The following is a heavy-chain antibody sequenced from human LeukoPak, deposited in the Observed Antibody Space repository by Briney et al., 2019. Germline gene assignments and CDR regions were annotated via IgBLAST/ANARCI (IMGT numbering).Heavy chain of an antibody. D-gene: IGHD3-10*01. CDR2: IIPILGIA. CDR1: GGTFSSYT. J-gene: IGHJ3*02. CDR3: ASGLSMVRGVIIAFDI. V-gene: IGHV1-69*02. Sequence: SVKVSCKXSGGTFSSYTISWVRQAPGQGLERMGRIIPILGIANYSQKFQGRVTITADKSTSTAYMELSSLRSEDTAVYYCASGLSMVRGVIIAFDIWGQGTMVTVSS.